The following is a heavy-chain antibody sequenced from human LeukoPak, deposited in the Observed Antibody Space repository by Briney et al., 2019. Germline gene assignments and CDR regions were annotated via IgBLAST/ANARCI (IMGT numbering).Heavy chain of an antibody. CDR2: ISTTGTYT. V-gene: IGHV3-21*05. J-gene: IGHJ4*02. Sequence: GGSLRLSCAASGFTFSSYAMSWVRQAPGKGLEWVSYISTTGTYTDYADSVKGRFTISRDNAKNSLHLQMNSLRAEDTAVYYCAKDHCGGGTCYFDYWGQGALVTVSS. D-gene: IGHD2-21*01. CDR3: AKDHCGGGTCYFDY. CDR1: GFTFSSYA.